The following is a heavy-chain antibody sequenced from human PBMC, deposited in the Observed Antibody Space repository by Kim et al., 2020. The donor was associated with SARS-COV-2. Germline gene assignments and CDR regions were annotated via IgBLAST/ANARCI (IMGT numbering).Heavy chain of an antibody. CDR1: GFTFSSYG. CDR2: IWYDGSNK. D-gene: IGHD6-19*01. Sequence: GGSLRLSCAASGFTFSSYGMHWVRQAPGKGLEWVAVIWYDGSNKYYADSVKGRFTISRDNSKNTLYLQMNSLRAEDTAVYYCARGPSFSSGFYYWGQGTLVTVSS. V-gene: IGHV3-33*01. CDR3: ARGPSFSSGFYY. J-gene: IGHJ4*02.